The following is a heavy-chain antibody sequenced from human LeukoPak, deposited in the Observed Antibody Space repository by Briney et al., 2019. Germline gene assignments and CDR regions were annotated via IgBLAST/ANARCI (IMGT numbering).Heavy chain of an antibody. V-gene: IGHV4-4*07. D-gene: IGHD6-13*01. CDR1: GGSISSYY. Sequence: SETLSLTCTVAGGSISSYYWSWIRQPAGEGLGWIGRIYSTGSTNYNPSLKSRVPMSVDTSKNQFALRLRSVTAADTAVYYCARQIASAGTAGFDFWGQGALVTVSS. J-gene: IGHJ4*02. CDR2: IYSTGST. CDR3: ARQIASAGTAGFDF.